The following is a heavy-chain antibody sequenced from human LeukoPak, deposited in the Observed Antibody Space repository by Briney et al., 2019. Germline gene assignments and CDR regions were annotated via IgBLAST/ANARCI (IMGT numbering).Heavy chain of an antibody. D-gene: IGHD4/OR15-4a*01. V-gene: IGHV1-69*04. CDR2: TVPSIGSA. CDR3: ARDVAKGVGYYYGLDV. Sequence: GASVKVSCKASGDTFRSYDITWVRQAPGQGLEWMGRTVPSIGSADFAQRFQARVTITADKSTSTAYMDLSSLTSEDTAIYYCARDVAKGVGYYYGLDVWGQGTTVIVSS. J-gene: IGHJ6*02. CDR1: GDTFRSYD.